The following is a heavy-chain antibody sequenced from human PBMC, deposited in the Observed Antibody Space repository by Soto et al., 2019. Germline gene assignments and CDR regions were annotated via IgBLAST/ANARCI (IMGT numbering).Heavy chain of an antibody. Sequence: QVQLQESGQGLVKPSETLSLTCTVSGDSVTSTTYYWRWIRQPPGKGQEWIGFIYYTGSNHYNPSLECRDSISTDTSKIQFALKLSSVTAADTAVYYCANYRGYPKLAFDMWGQGTMVTVSS. CDR2: IYYTGSN. J-gene: IGHJ3*02. D-gene: IGHD3-16*02. CDR1: GDSVTSTTYY. V-gene: IGHV4-61*01. CDR3: ANYRGYPKLAFDM.